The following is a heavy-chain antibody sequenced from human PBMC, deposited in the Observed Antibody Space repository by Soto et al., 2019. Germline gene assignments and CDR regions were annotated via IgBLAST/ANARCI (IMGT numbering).Heavy chain of an antibody. V-gene: IGHV3-23*01. J-gene: IGHJ5*02. CDR3: AKDQYSSGPGGFDP. D-gene: IGHD6-19*01. CDR1: GFPFSSYA. Sequence: GGSLRLSCATSGFPFSSYAMSWVRQAPGKGLEWVSAISGSGGSTYYADSVKGRFTISRDNSKNTLYLQMNSLRAEDTAVYYCAKDQYSSGPGGFDPWGQGTLVTVSS. CDR2: ISGSGGST.